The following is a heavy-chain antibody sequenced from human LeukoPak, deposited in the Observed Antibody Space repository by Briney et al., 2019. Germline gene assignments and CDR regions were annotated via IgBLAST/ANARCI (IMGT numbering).Heavy chain of an antibody. CDR2: ISQDGSRT. V-gene: IGHV3-7*03. Sequence: GGSLRLSCAASGLTFRSHWLSWVRQAPGKGLEWVAKISQDGSRTDYVDSVRGRFTISRDNAKNSLYLQMNSLRADDTAVYYCARSYCSGNKCYSDWYFDLWGRGTQVIVSS. J-gene: IGHJ2*01. CDR1: GLTFRSHW. D-gene: IGHD2-15*01. CDR3: ARSYCSGNKCYSDWYFDL.